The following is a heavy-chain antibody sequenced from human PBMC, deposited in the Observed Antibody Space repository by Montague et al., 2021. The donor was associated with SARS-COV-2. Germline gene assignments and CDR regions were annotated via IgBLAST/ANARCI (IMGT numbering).Heavy chain of an antibody. CDR2: IYYSGST. J-gene: IGHJ4*02. Sequence: SETLFLTCTVSGGSISSSSYYWGWIRQPPGKGLEWIGSIYYSGSTYYNPFLKSRVTISVDTSKNQFSLKLSSVTAADTAVYYCARQSGRLWGIAVAGAFDYWGQGTLVTVSS. CDR1: GGSISSSSYY. V-gene: IGHV4-39*01. D-gene: IGHD6-19*01. CDR3: ARQSGRLWGIAVAGAFDY.